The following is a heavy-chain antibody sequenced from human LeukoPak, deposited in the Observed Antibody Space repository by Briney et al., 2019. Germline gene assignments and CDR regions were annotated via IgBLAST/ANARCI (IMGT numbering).Heavy chain of an antibody. V-gene: IGHV3-11*01. Sequence: KTGGSLRLSCAASGFTFGDYYMSWIRQAPGKGLEWVSYISNSGSTIYYADSVEGRFTISRDNAKNSLYLQMNSLRAEDTAVYYCARQWLVRKVFDYWGQGSLVTVSS. J-gene: IGHJ4*02. D-gene: IGHD6-19*01. CDR3: ARQWLVRKVFDY. CDR1: GFTFGDYY. CDR2: ISNSGSTI.